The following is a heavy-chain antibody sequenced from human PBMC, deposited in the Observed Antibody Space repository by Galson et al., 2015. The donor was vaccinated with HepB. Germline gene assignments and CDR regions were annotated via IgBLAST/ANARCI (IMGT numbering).Heavy chain of an antibody. CDR1: GGSISSGGYY. CDR3: ARESSSGWYGAPLDY. Sequence: TLSLTCTVSGGSISSGGYYWSWIRQHPGKGLEWIGYIYYSGSTYYNPSLKSRVTISVDTSKNQFSLKLSSVTAADTAVYYCARESSSGWYGAPLDYWGQGTLVTVSS. CDR2: IYYSGST. D-gene: IGHD6-19*01. V-gene: IGHV4-31*03. J-gene: IGHJ4*02.